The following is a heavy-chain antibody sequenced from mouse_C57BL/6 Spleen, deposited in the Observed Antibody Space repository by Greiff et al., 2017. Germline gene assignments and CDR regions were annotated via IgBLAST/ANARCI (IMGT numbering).Heavy chain of an antibody. CDR2: ISDGGSYT. J-gene: IGHJ4*01. CDR1: GFTFSSYA. V-gene: IGHV5-4*01. Sequence: EVQLVESGGGLVKPGGSLKLSCAASGFTFSSYAMTWVRQTPEKRLEWVATISDGGSYTYYPDNVKGRFTISRYNAKNNLYLQMSHLKSEDTAMYYCAREGVTRGMDYWGQGTSVTVSS. D-gene: IGHD2-2*01. CDR3: AREGVTRGMDY.